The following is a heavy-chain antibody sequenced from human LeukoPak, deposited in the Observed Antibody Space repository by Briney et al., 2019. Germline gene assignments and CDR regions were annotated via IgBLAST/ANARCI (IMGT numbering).Heavy chain of an antibody. CDR1: GFTFSTYS. Sequence: GGSLRLSCAASGFTFSTYSMNWVRQAPGKGLEWVSYISSSGGTIYYADSVNGRFTISRDNAKNSLYLQMNSLRAEDTAVYYCARPSSVLDMGIIPFDFWGQGTLVTVSS. CDR3: ARPSSVLDMGIIPFDF. J-gene: IGHJ4*02. CDR2: ISSSGGTI. V-gene: IGHV3-48*04. D-gene: IGHD3-3*01.